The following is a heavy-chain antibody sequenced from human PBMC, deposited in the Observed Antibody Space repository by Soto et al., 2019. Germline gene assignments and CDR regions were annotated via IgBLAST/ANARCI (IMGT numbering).Heavy chain of an antibody. D-gene: IGHD4-17*01. CDR2: INSDGSST. J-gene: IGHJ3*02. CDR3: ARLRSTTLGGGDAFDN. CDR1: RFTFSTYW. V-gene: IGHV3-74*03. Sequence: EVQLVESGGGLVQPGGSLRLSCAASRFTFSTYWMHWVRQVPGKGLVWVSRINSDGSSTTYADSVKGRFTISRDNAKNTLYLQMNSLRAEDTAVYYCARLRSTTLGGGDAFDNWGQGTMVTVSS.